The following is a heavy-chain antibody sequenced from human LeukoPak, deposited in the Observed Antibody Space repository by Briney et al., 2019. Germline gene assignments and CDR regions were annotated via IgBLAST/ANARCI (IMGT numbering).Heavy chain of an antibody. CDR3: ARNILTYYYGSGSYRPRPYGMDV. CDR1: GGTFSSYA. CDR2: IIPIFGTA. Sequence: ASVKLSCKASGGTFSSYAISWVRQAPGQGLEWMGGIIPIFGTANYAQNFQGRVKITADESTSTACMELSSLSSEDTAVYYCARNILTYYYGSGSYRPRPYGMDVWGQGTTVTVSS. V-gene: IGHV1-69*13. J-gene: IGHJ6*02. D-gene: IGHD3-10*01.